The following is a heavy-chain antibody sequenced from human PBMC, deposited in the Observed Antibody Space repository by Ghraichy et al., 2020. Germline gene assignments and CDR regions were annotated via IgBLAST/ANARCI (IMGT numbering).Heavy chain of an antibody. CDR3: AKGSFCTGGSCYAETGEYYGVDV. CDR2: ISGDGVNT. Sequence: GGSLRLSCEVSGFTFVNHAMHWVRQVPGKGLEWVSLISGDGVNTYYGDSVKGRFTISRDNNKNSLFLQMNRLTTEDTALYYCAKGSFCTGGSCYAETGEYYGVDVWGQGTTVTVSS. D-gene: IGHD2-15*01. V-gene: IGHV3-43*02. CDR1: GFTFVNHA. J-gene: IGHJ6*02.